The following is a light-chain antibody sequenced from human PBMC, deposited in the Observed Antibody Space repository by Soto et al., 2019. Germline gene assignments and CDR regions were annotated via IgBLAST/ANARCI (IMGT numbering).Light chain of an antibody. J-gene: IGKJ2*01. Sequence: EIVLTQSPGTLSLSPGDRATLSCRASQGVSSSYLAWYQQKPGQAPRLLIYGASGSATGIPDRFSGSGCGTDFTLTISRLEPEDDAVYYCQQYGSLPTYTFGQGTKLEIK. V-gene: IGKV3-20*01. CDR2: GAS. CDR1: QGVSSSY. CDR3: QQYGSLPTYT.